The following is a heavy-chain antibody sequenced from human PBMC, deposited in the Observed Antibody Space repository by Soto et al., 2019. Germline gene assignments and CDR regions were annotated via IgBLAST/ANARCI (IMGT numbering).Heavy chain of an antibody. CDR3: ARAALYGYDY. Sequence: PGGSLRLSCAASGFTFRTFGMNWVRQAPGRGLEWLSYIGSSSSDIYYADSVKGRFTISRDNAKNSLYLQMNSLRDEDTAVYYCARAALYGYDYWGQGTPVTVSS. CDR1: GFTFRTFG. V-gene: IGHV3-48*02. CDR2: IGSSSSDI. J-gene: IGHJ4*02. D-gene: IGHD4-17*01.